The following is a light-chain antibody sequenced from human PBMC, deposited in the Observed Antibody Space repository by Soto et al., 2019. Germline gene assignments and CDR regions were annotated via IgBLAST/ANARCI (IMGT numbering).Light chain of an antibody. CDR1: QSISSY. CDR2: AAS. CDR3: QESYSTPQT. Sequence: DIQMTQSPSSLSSSVGDRVTITCRASQSISSYLNWYQQKPGKAPQLLIYAASSLQSGVPSRFSGSGSGTDFTLTSSRLQPEDFATYYCQESYSTPQTFGPGTKVDIK. J-gene: IGKJ3*01. V-gene: IGKV1-39*01.